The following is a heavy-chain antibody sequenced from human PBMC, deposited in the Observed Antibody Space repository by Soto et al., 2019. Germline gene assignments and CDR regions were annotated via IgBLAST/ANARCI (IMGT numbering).Heavy chain of an antibody. CDR2: ISGDSGIK. Sequence: EVQLVESGGGLVQPGGSLRLSCAASGFTFSSYSMNWVRQVPGKGLEWISYISGDSGIKFYADSVKGRFTISRDNAKNSLYLQMNNLRAEDTALFFCARDYTSGIDYWGQGTLVTVSP. J-gene: IGHJ4*02. CDR1: GFTFSSYS. CDR3: ARDYTSGIDY. V-gene: IGHV3-48*01.